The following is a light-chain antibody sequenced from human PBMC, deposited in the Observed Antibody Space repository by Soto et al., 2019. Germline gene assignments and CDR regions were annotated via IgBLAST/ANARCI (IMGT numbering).Light chain of an antibody. CDR1: QYIGRW. V-gene: IGKV1-5*01. CDR3: QQYQTYSRT. CDR2: DAS. Sequence: DIQMTQSPSTLSASVGDRVTITCRASQYIGRWLAWYQQKPGKAPKLLISDASILESGVASRISGSGSGTEFIFTITSLQPDDFATYYCQQYQTYSRTFGQGTKVEIK. J-gene: IGKJ1*01.